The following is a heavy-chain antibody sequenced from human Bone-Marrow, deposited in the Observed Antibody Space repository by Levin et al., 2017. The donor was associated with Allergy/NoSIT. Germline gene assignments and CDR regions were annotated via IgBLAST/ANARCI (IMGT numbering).Heavy chain of an antibody. Sequence: GGSLRLSCVASGFTFSSYAMTWVRQAPGKGLEWVSTIRGSSNNPYYADSVKGRFTISRDNSRDTLDLQMNSLRAEDTAVYYCAKDILRFSEWRGRRTQFYYYGLDVWGPGTTVTVSS. CDR3: AKDILRFSEWRGRRTQFYYYGLDV. D-gene: IGHD3-3*01. CDR2: IRGSSNNP. V-gene: IGHV3-23*01. CDR1: GFTFSSYA. J-gene: IGHJ6*02.